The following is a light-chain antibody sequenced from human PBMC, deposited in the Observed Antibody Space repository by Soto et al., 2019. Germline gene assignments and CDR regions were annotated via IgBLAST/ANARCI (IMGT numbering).Light chain of an antibody. V-gene: IGKV3-15*01. CDR2: DTS. CDR1: QSVHNN. J-gene: IGKJ4*01. CDR3: QQYEIWPLS. Sequence: EVVMTQSAASLSVSPGDRATLSCRASQSVHNNLAWYQQKPGQAPRLLIFDTSTRATDIPIRFTGGGSGTEFTLTISSPQAEDSAVYYCQQYEIWPLSFGGGTKVEIK.